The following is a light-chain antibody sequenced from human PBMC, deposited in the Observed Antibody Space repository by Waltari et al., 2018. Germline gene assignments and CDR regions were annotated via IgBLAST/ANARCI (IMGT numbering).Light chain of an antibody. Sequence: YVLTQPPSVSVAPGKPATLTCGGETIESKSVNWYQQKPGQAPVLVLFYDTDRPSGIPDRVSGSNSGNTATLTISWVEAGDEADYHCQVWDDTTNSGVFGGGTRLTVL. CDR1: TIESKS. CDR2: YDT. V-gene: IGLV3-21*04. CDR3: QVWDDTTNSGV. J-gene: IGLJ3*02.